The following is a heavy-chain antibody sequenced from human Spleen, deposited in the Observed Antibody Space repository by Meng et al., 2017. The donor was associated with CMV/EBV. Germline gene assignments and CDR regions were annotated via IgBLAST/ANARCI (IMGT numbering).Heavy chain of an antibody. CDR2: IRYDGTTQ. V-gene: IGHV3-30*02. D-gene: IGHD6-6*01. CDR1: GFTLSSYG. Sequence: GGSLRLSCVASGFTLSSYGMHWVRQAPGKGLEWVTFIRYDGTTQYYIDSVKGRFTISRDNSKNTMYLQMNSLRAEDTALYYCANARFEYSSSYFDSWGQGTLVTVSS. CDR3: ANARFEYSSSYFDS. J-gene: IGHJ4*02.